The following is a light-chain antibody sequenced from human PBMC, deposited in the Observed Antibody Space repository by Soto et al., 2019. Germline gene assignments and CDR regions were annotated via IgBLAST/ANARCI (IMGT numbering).Light chain of an antibody. V-gene: IGLV2-14*01. CDR2: DVS. Sequence: QSALTQPASASGSPGQSITISCTGTSSDVGGYNYVSWYQQHPGKAPKLMIYDVSNRPSGVSNRFSGSKSGNTASLTISGLQAEDGADYYCSSYTSSSTLEVFGTGTKVT. CDR3: SSYTSSSTLEV. J-gene: IGLJ1*01. CDR1: SSDVGGYNY.